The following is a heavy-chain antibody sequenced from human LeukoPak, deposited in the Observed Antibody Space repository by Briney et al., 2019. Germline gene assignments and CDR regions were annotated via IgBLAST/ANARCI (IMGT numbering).Heavy chain of an antibody. Sequence: SGPTLVKPTQTLTLTCTFSGFSLNTSEVGLDWIRQTPGKALAWLALIYWDDNKSYSPSLKIRPTITQVATKNQVVITMTNREPVDTATYYCAHRKKLTVAGDAFDIWGQGTMVTVSS. J-gene: IGHJ3*02. CDR2: IYWDDNK. D-gene: IGHD6-19*01. CDR1: GFSLNTSEVG. V-gene: IGHV2-5*02. CDR3: AHRKKLTVAGDAFDI.